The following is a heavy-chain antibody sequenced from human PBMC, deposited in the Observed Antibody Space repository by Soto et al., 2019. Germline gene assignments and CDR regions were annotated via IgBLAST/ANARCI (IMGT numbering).Heavy chain of an antibody. Sequence: QLQLQESGPGLVKPSETLSLTCTVSGGSIISTNYYCGWIRQPPGKGLEWIGSIYYSGNTYYNPSLKSRFTISVETSKNQFSLNLSSVTAADTAVYYCARHRSVVVVPAPIHWFDPWGQGTLVPVSS. CDR3: ARHRSVVVVPAPIHWFDP. J-gene: IGHJ5*02. CDR1: GGSIISTNYY. D-gene: IGHD2-2*01. CDR2: IYYSGNT. V-gene: IGHV4-39*01.